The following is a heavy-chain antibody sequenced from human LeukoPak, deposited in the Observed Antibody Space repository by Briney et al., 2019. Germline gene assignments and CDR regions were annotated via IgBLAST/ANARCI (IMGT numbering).Heavy chain of an antibody. CDR2: IYHSGST. Sequence: SETLSLTCTVSGYSISSGYYWGWIRQPPGKGLEWIGSIYHSGSTYYNPSLKSRVTISVDTSKNQFSLKLSSVTAADTAVYYCARATTVTTYWGQGTLVTVSS. V-gene: IGHV4-38-2*02. CDR3: ARATTVTTY. J-gene: IGHJ4*02. D-gene: IGHD4-17*01. CDR1: GYSISSGYY.